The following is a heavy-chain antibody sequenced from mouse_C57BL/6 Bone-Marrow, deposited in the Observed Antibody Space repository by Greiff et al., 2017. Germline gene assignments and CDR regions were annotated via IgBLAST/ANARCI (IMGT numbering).Heavy chain of an antibody. CDR1: GYTFTSYW. Sequence: VQLQQPGAELVMPGASVKLSCKASGYTFTSYWMHWVKQRPGQGLEWIGEIDPSDSYTNYNQKFKGKSTLTVDKSSSTAYMQLSSLTSEDSAVYYCARRGGSNSFLDYWGQGTTLTVSS. J-gene: IGHJ2*01. V-gene: IGHV1-69*01. D-gene: IGHD2-5*01. CDR2: IDPSDSYT. CDR3: ARRGGSNSFLDY.